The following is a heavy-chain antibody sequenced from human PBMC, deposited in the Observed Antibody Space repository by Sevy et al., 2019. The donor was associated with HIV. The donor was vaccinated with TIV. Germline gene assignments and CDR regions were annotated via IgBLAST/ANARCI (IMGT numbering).Heavy chain of an antibody. D-gene: IGHD3-22*01. CDR1: GLRFNSYA. V-gene: IGHV3-23*01. J-gene: IGHJ5*02. CDR2: ISGSGGST. Sequence: GGSLRLSCAASGLRFNSYAMSWVRQAPGKGLEWVSSISGSGGSTYYADSVKGRFTISRDNSKNTVYLEMNSLRAEDTALYYCATEDSGGYYAWGQGTLVTVSS. CDR3: ATEDSGGYYA.